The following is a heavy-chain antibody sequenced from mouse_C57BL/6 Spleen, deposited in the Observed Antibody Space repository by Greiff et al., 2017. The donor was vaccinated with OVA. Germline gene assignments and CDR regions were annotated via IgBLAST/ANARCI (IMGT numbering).Heavy chain of an antibody. CDR2: IYPGDGDT. J-gene: IGHJ2*01. Sequence: VQLQESGPELVKPGASVKISCKASGYAFSSSWMNWVKQRPGKGLEWIGRIYPGDGDTNYNGKFKGKATLTADKSSSTAYMQLSSLTSEDSAVYFCARSVHGNYGGYFDYWGQGTTLTVSS. CDR1: GYAFSSSW. V-gene: IGHV1-82*01. CDR3: ARSVHGNYGGYFDY. D-gene: IGHD2-1*01.